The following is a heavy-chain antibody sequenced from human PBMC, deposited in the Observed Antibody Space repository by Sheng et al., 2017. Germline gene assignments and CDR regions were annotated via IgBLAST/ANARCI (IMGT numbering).Heavy chain of an antibody. CDR2: IIPIFGTA. D-gene: IGHD6-6*01. CDR1: GGTFSSYA. J-gene: IGHJ6*02. Sequence: QVQLVQSGAEVKKPGSSVKVSCKASGGTFSSYAISWVRQAPGQGLEWMGGIIPIFGTANYAQKFQGRVTITADESTSTAYMELSSLRSEDTAVYYCARMTYSSSSIWQGYYYYYGMDVWDQGP. V-gene: IGHV1-69*01. CDR3: ARMTYSSSSIWQGYYYYYGMDV.